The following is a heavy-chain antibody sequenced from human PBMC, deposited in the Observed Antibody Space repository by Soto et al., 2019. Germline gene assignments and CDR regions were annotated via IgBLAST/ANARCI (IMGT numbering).Heavy chain of an antibody. Sequence: GGSLRLSCKASGFNFRRYGMHWVRKAPGKGLEWVAYISSSGLTTYYADFAEGRFTISRDNAKDSLYLHLNSLRVGDTAVYDVARYGKRSDLWGLGTRVTVYS. CDR2: ISSSGLTT. CDR3: ARYGKRSDL. V-gene: IGHV3-48*03. J-gene: IGHJ4*03. CDR1: GFNFRRYG. D-gene: IGHD2-15*01.